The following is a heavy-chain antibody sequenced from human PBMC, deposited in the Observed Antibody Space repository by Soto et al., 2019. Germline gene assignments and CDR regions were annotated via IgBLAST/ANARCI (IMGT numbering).Heavy chain of an antibody. CDR2: VSGSGDST. V-gene: IGHV3-23*01. Sequence: EVQLLESGGGLAQPGGSLRLSCAASAFTFSSYAMSWVRQAPGKVLEWVSAVSGSGDSTYYADYVKGRFTIFSDNSKNTRYLQMNSRSAEDSAVYYCAKGRASDCPGCTQDYWGQGPLVTVSS. J-gene: IGHJ4*02. D-gene: IGHD2-21*02. CDR1: AFTFSSYA. CDR3: AKGRASDCPGCTQDY.